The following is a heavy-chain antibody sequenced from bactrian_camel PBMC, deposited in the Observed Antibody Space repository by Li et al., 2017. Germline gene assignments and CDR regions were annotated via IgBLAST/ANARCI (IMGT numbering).Heavy chain of an antibody. CDR1: GHTDGTIC. J-gene: IGHJ6*01. CDR3: AAATSQMYITCPSVSEFNA. V-gene: IGHV3S53*01. D-gene: IGHD2*01. Sequence: HVQLVESGGGSVQAGGSLRLSCAASGHTDGTICMGWFRQAPGKQREGFAGIRRDGTTRYADDVKGRFTVSSDNAGNTLYLQMNSLQPEDTGMYYCAAATSQMYITCPSVSEFNAWGQGTQVTVS. CDR2: IRRDGTT.